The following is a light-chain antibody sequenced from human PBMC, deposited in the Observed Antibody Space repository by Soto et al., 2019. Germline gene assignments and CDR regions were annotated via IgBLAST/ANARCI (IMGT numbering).Light chain of an antibody. CDR3: QQANSFPWT. J-gene: IGKJ1*01. CDR2: AAS. V-gene: IGKV1-12*02. CDR1: QGIGSR. Sequence: QMTQSPSSVSASVGDRVTITCRASQGIGSRLAWYQQKPGKAPKLLIYAASSLQSGVPSRFSGSGSGTDFALTISSLQPDDFASYYCQQANSFPWTLGQGTKVEIK.